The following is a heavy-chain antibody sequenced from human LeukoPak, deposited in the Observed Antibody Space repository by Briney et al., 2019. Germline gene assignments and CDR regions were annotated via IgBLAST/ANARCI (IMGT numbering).Heavy chain of an antibody. CDR3: ARGLEPTYDSSLNLGY. V-gene: IGHV1-69*13. CDR2: IIPIFGTA. CDR1: GDTFSSYA. Sequence: ASVKVSCKASGDTFSSYAISWVRQAPGQGLEWMGGIIPIFGTATYTQKFQDRVTITADESTSTAYMELSSLRSEDTAVYYCARGLEPTYDSSLNLGYWGQGTLVTVYS. J-gene: IGHJ4*02. D-gene: IGHD3-22*01.